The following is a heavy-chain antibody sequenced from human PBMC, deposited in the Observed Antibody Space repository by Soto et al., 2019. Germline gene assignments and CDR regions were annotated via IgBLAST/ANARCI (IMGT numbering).Heavy chain of an antibody. V-gene: IGHV5-10-1*01. CDR3: ARPGIAAAGIVGGMDV. CDR1: GYSFTCYL. D-gene: IGHD6-13*01. J-gene: IGHJ6*02. CDR2: IDPSDSYN. Sequence: GESLKISCKGSGYSFTCYLISWVRQMPGKGLEWMGRIDPSDSYNNYSPSFQGHVTISADKSISTAYLQWSSLKASDTAMYYCARPGIAAAGIVGGMDVWGQGTTVTVSS.